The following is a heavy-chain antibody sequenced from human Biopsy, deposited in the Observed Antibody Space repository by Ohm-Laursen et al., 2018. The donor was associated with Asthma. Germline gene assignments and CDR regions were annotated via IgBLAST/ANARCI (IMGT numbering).Heavy chain of an antibody. CDR2: GHSTGNT. J-gene: IGHJ4*02. D-gene: IGHD6-13*01. CDR3: ARATSTWSQSGPHYFDH. Sequence: SQTLSLTCTVSPGSINDYYWNWIRQFPGKGLEWIGYGHSTGNTRFNPSLKSRLTISADTSVAQVSLKLTSVTAADTAVYYCARATSTWSQSGPHYFDHWGQGTLVTVSS. V-gene: IGHV4-59*01. CDR1: PGSINDYY.